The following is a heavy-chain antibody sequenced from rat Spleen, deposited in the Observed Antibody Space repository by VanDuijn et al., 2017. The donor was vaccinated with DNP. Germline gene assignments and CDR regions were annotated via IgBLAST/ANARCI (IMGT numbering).Heavy chain of an antibody. V-gene: IGHV5-25*01. CDR1: GFTFSHYY. J-gene: IGHJ2*01. CDR3: TRQGAGSTRHYFAY. Sequence: EVQLVESGGGLVQPGRSMKLSCAASGFTFSHYYMAWVRQAPTKGLEWVASISTGGGNTSYRDSVKGQFTISRDNSKSTLYLQMGSLRSEDPATYYCTRQGAGSTRHYFAYWGQGVMVTVSS. CDR2: ISTGGGNT. D-gene: IGHD1-4*01.